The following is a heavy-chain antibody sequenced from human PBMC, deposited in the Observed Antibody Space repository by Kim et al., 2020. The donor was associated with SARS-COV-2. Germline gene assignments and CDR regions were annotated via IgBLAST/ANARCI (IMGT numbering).Heavy chain of an antibody. CDR2: INSDGSST. Sequence: GGSLRFSCAASGFTFSSYWMHWVRQAPGKGLVWVSRINSDGSSTSYADSVKGRFTISRDNAKNTLYLQMNSLRAEDTAVYYCARDQIAVAGWWTSGSPYYYGMDVWGQGTTVTVSS. CDR1: GFTFSSYW. J-gene: IGHJ6*02. CDR3: ARDQIAVAGWWTSGSPYYYGMDV. V-gene: IGHV3-74*01. D-gene: IGHD6-19*01.